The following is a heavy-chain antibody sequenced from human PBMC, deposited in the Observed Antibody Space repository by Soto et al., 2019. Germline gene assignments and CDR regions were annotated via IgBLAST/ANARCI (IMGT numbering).Heavy chain of an antibody. J-gene: IGHJ4*02. CDR1: GGTFSSYT. CDR3: ARELDTAMWEDRGSGYY. V-gene: IGHV1-69*08. Sequence: QVQLVQSGAEVQKPGSSVKVSCKASGGTFSSYTISWVRQAPGQGLEWMGRIIPILGIATYAQKFQGRVTITADKSTSTAYMKLSSLRSEDTAVYYCARELDTAMWEDRGSGYYWGQGTLVTVSS. D-gene: IGHD5-18*01. CDR2: IIPILGIA.